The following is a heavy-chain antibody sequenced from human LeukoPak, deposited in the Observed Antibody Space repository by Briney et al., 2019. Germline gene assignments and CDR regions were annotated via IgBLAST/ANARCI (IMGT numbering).Heavy chain of an antibody. V-gene: IGHV3-74*01. CDR3: LYGGYFQH. D-gene: IGHD3-16*01. J-gene: IGHJ1*01. Sequence: GGSLRLSCAASGFTFSSYWMHWVREVPNRGLMWVSRINSDETISEYVDSVNGRFTISRDNAKNTLYLQMNSLRAEDTAVYFCLYGGYFQHWGQGTLVTASS. CDR2: INSDETIS. CDR1: GFTFSSYW.